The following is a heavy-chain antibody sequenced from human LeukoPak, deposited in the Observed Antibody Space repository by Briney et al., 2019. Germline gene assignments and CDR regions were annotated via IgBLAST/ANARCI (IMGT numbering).Heavy chain of an antibody. CDR1: GYTFTSHS. CDR2: NSAYNGDT. Sequence: GASVKVSCKASGYTFTSHSISWVRQAPGQGLEWMGWNSAYNGDTKYAQKFQGRVTMTTDASTTTAYMELRSLTSDDTAVYYCARDPSNSSGRYEHLDYWGQGTLVTVSS. V-gene: IGHV1-18*01. D-gene: IGHD6-19*01. J-gene: IGHJ4*02. CDR3: ARDPSNSSGRYEHLDY.